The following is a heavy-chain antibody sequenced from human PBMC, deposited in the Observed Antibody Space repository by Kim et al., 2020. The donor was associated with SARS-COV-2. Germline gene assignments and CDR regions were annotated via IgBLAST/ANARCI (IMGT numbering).Heavy chain of an antibody. Sequence: QKFQGRVTITRDTSASTAYMELSSLRSEDTAVYYCARDRHGSGSYYNSYWGQGTLVTVSS. V-gene: IGHV1-3*01. D-gene: IGHD3-10*01. CDR3: ARDRHGSGSYYNSY. J-gene: IGHJ4*02.